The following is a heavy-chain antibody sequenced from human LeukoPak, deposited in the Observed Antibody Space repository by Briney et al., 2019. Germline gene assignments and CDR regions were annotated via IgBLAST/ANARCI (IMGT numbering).Heavy chain of an antibody. J-gene: IGHJ5*02. Sequence: GESLKISCKGSGYSFTSYWIGWVRQMPGKGLEWMGIIYPGDSDTRYSPSFQGQVTISADKSISTAYLQWNSLKASDTAIYYCARLMSDVVVVAATPEGWFDPWGQGTLVTVSS. CDR2: IYPGDSDT. D-gene: IGHD2-15*01. V-gene: IGHV5-51*01. CDR3: ARLMSDVVVVAATPEGWFDP. CDR1: GYSFTSYW.